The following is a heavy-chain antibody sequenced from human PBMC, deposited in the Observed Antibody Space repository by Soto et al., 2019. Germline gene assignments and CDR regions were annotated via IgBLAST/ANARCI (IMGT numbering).Heavy chain of an antibody. J-gene: IGHJ4*02. D-gene: IGHD2-2*01. CDR3: ARDFSDCSSTSCYYFDY. CDR1: GFTFSSYG. Sequence: GGSLRLSCAASGFTFSSYGMHWVRQAPGKGLEWVAVIWYDGSNKYYADSVKGRFTISRDNSKNTLYLQMNSLRAEDTAVYYCARDFSDCSSTSCYYFDYWGQGTLVTVSS. V-gene: IGHV3-33*08. CDR2: IWYDGSNK.